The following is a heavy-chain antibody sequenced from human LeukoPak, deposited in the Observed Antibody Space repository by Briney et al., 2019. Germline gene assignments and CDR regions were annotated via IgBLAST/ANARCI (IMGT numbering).Heavy chain of an antibody. CDR1: GFTFSSYW. CDR3: ARDYDFDDY. CDR2: INSDGRST. Sequence: GGSLRLSCAASGFTFSSYWMHWVRHAPGKGLVWASHINSDGRSTSYADSVKGRFTISRDNAKNTLYLQMNSLRAEDTAVYYCARDYDFDDYWGQGTLVTVSS. J-gene: IGHJ4*02. V-gene: IGHV3-74*01. D-gene: IGHD3-3*01.